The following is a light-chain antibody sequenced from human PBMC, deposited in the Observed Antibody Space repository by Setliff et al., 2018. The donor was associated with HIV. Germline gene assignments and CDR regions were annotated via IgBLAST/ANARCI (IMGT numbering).Light chain of an antibody. J-gene: IGLJ2*01. CDR2: DVS. Sequence: QSALTQPASVSGSPGQSITISCTGTWSDLGGYNYVSWYQQHPGKAPKLMIYDVSNRPSGVSNRFSGSKSGNTASLTISVLQAADEADYYCSSYTSISTVVFGGGTKVTVL. CDR1: WSDLGGYNY. CDR3: SSYTSISTVV. V-gene: IGLV2-14*03.